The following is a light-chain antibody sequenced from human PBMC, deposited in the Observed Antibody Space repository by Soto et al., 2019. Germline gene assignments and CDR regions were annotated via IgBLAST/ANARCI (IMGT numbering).Light chain of an antibody. J-gene: IGKJ1*01. CDR3: QQSSNWPRT. CDR2: GAS. Sequence: EIVMTQSPATLSVSPGERVTLSCRASQFISNSLAWYQQRPGQPPRLLIYGASTRAAGISARFSGSGSGTVFTLTISSLQSEDFAVYYCQQSSNWPRTFGQGTKVDIK. CDR1: QFISNS. V-gene: IGKV3-15*01.